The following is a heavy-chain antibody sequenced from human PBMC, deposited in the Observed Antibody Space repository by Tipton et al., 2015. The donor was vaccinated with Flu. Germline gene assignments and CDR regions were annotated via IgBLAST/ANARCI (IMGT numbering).Heavy chain of an antibody. CDR3: ARDLWNDRRAYYYYGVDV. Sequence: TLSLTCSVSGDSMNTDDFSWSWIRQPPGKALEWIGYIYYNGNTFYNPSFRSRVSMSIDRSKTEFSLKLKSVTAADTAVYYCARDLWNDRRAYYYYGVDVWGQGTTVTVPS. V-gene: IGHV4-30-2*01. CDR1: GDSMNTDDFS. CDR2: IYYNGNT. D-gene: IGHD1-1*01. J-gene: IGHJ6*02.